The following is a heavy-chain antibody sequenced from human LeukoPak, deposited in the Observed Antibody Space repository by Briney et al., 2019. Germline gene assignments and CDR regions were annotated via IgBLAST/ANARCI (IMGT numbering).Heavy chain of an antibody. V-gene: IGHV4-4*07. J-gene: IGHJ5*02. CDR1: GGSISSYY. CDR2: IYTSGST. CDR3: ARAQQLVSPSVHENWFDP. Sequence: SETLSLTCTVSGGSISSYYWSWIRQPAGKGLEWIGRIYTSGSTNYNPSLKSRVTMSVDTSKNQFSLKLSSVTAADTAVYYCARAQQLVSPSVHENWFDPWGQGTLVTVSS. D-gene: IGHD6-6*01.